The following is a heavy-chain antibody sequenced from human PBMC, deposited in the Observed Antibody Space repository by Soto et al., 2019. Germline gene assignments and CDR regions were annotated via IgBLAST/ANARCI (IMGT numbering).Heavy chain of an antibody. J-gene: IGHJ6*02. CDR1: GYTFYSHS. CDR3: ARCIQGDYYYGMDV. CDR2: INADYGNT. D-gene: IGHD5-18*01. Sequence: QAQLVQSGAEVKKPGASVKISCKASGYTFYSHSISWVRQAPGQGLEWMGRINADYGNTQYAQKFRGRVTMTTDTSTTTVDMELTNLRSDDTAVYYCARCIQGDYYYGMDVWGQGTTVNVSS. V-gene: IGHV1-18*01.